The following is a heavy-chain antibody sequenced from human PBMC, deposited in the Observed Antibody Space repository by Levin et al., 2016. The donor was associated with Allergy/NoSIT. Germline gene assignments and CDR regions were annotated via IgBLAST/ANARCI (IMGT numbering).Heavy chain of an antibody. CDR3: ARAGYCSGGSCYGLTYNWFDP. Sequence: WIRQPPGKGLEWIGYIYYSGSTYYNPSLKSRVTISVDTSKNQFSLKLSSVTAADTAVYYCARAGYCSGGSCYGLTYNWFDPWGQGTLVTVSS. D-gene: IGHD2-15*01. CDR2: IYYSGST. J-gene: IGHJ5*02. V-gene: IGHV4-31*02.